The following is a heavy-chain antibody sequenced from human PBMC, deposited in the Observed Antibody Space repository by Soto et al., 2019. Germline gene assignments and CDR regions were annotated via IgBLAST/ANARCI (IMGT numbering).Heavy chain of an antibody. D-gene: IGHD3-9*01. V-gene: IGHV4-39*01. CDR2: IYYSGST. CDR1: GGSISSSSYY. J-gene: IGHJ3*02. Sequence: PSETLSLTCTVSGGSISSSSYYWGWIRQPPGKGLEWIGSIYYSGSTYYNPSLKSRVTISVDTSKNQFSLKLSSVTAADTAVYYCARTYYDILTGYCDAFDIRGQGTMVTVSS. CDR3: ARTYYDILTGYCDAFDI.